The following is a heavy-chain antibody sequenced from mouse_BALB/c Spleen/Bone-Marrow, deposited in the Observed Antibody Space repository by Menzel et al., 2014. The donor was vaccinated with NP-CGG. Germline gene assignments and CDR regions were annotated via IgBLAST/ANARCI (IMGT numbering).Heavy chain of an antibody. D-gene: IGHD4-1*01. Sequence: QAQLQQSGPGLVQPSQSLSITCTVSGFSFPNYGVHWVRQSPGKGLEWLGVIWSGGSTDYNAAFISRLSISKGNSKSQVFFKMNSLQVNDTAIYYCARNPVGRNYFDYWGQGTTLTVSS. CDR1: GFSFPNYG. J-gene: IGHJ2*01. CDR2: IWSGGST. V-gene: IGHV2-2*02. CDR3: ARNPVGRNYFDY.